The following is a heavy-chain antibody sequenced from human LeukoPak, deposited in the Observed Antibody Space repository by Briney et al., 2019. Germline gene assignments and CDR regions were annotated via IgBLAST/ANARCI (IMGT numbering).Heavy chain of an antibody. CDR1: GGSFSGYY. CDR3: ARTRAGIAVGYYYMDV. D-gene: IGHD6-19*01. Sequence: SETLSLTCAVYGGSFSGYYWSWIRQPPGKGLEWIGEINHSGSTNYNPSLKSRVTISVDTSKNQFSLKLSSVTAADTAVYYCARTRAGIAVGYYYMDVWGKGTTVTVSS. J-gene: IGHJ6*03. V-gene: IGHV4-34*01. CDR2: INHSGST.